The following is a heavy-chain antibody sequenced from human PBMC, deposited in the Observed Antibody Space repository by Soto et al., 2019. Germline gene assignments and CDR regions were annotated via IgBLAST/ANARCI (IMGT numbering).Heavy chain of an antibody. Sequence: QLQLQESGSGLVTPSQTLSLTCAVSGGSISSGGYSWNWIRQPPGKGLEWIGNIYHSGSTYYNASLKXRXTXSXXRSKNQFSLKLSSVTAADTAVYYRGRGDYANAFDIWGQGTMVTVSS. CDR1: GGSISSGGYS. V-gene: IGHV4-30-2*01. CDR2: IYHSGST. D-gene: IGHD4-17*01. J-gene: IGHJ3*02. CDR3: GRGDYANAFDI.